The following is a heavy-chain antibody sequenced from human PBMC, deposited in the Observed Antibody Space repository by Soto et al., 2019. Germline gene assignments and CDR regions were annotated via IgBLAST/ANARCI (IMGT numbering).Heavy chain of an antibody. CDR1: GFTFRWFG. CDR2: ISNDGSNE. D-gene: IGHD1-7*01. Sequence: PGGSLRLSCAGSGFTFRWFGMNWVRQAPGKGLEWVARISNDGSNEYYVDTVKGRFTISRDNSKNTLYLQMDSLRAEDTAVYYCARELGNYYYYYYGMDVWGQGTTVTVSS. CDR3: ARELGNYYYYYYGMDV. J-gene: IGHJ6*02. V-gene: IGHV3-30*03.